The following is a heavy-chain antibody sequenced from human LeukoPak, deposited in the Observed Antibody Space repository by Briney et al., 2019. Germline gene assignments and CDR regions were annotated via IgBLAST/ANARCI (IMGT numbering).Heavy chain of an antibody. V-gene: IGHV1-18*01. J-gene: IGHJ3*02. Sequence: ASVNVSCKAFGYSFDTSSISWVRQAPGQRLEWMGWISPNNGNTHYAQGVQGRVTITTDTSRSTAYMELRSLRSDDTAVYYCTRVRNSNNWWGAFDIWGQGTMVTVSS. D-gene: IGHD1-1*01. CDR3: TRVRNSNNWWGAFDI. CDR1: GYSFDTSS. CDR2: ISPNNGNT.